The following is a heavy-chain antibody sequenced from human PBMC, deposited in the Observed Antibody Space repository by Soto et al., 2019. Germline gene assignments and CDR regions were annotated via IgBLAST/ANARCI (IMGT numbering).Heavy chain of an antibody. D-gene: IGHD5-12*01. CDR3: AVSPTYSGTEGY. Sequence: PSETLSLTCAVYGGSFSGYYWSWIRQPPGKGLEWIGETNHSGSTNYNPSLKSRVTISVDTSKNQFSLKLSSVTAADTAVYYCAVSPTYSGTEGYWGQGTLVTVSS. V-gene: IGHV4-34*01. CDR1: GGSFSGYY. CDR2: TNHSGST. J-gene: IGHJ4*02.